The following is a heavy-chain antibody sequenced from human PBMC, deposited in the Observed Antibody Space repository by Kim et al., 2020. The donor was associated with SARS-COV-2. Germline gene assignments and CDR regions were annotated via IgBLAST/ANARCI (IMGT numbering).Heavy chain of an antibody. J-gene: IGHJ6*02. CDR2: INSDGSST. D-gene: IGHD3-9*01. CDR1: GFTFSSYW. V-gene: IGHV3-74*01. CDR3: ARERETYYDILTGFRYYYGMDV. Sequence: GGSLRLSCAASGFTFSSYWMHWVRQAPGKGLVWVSRINSDGSSTSYADSVKGRFTISRDNAKNTLYLQMNSLRAEDTAVYYCARERETYYDILTGFRYYYGMDVWGQGTTVTVSS.